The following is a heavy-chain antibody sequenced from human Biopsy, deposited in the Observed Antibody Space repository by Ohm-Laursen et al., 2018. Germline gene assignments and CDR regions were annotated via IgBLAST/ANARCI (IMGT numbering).Heavy chain of an antibody. CDR2: IYPGGSI. J-gene: IGHJ3*01. V-gene: IGHV4-4*07. CDR1: GGDINNYY. Sequence: VTLSLTCNVSGGDINNYYWSWIRQPAGKGLEWIGRIYPGGSINYNPSLKSRVTMSVDTSKKQPSLRLRSVTAADTAMYYCASVVLGPTNDAFDLWGQGTMVVVSS. CDR3: ASVVLGPTNDAFDL. D-gene: IGHD3-22*01.